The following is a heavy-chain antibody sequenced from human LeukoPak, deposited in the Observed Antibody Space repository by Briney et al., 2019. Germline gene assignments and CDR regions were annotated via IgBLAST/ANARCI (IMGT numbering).Heavy chain of an antibody. V-gene: IGHV3-7*01. CDR1: EFSFSTNW. D-gene: IGHD2-2*01. J-gene: IGHJ4*02. Sequence: PGGSLRLSCAASEFSFSTNWMHWVRQTPGKGLEWVAELNEDGSVKYYVDSVKGRFTISRDNAKSLLFLQMYNLRTEDTGVYFCANVPRSTVSYWGRGTRVPVSS. CDR2: LNEDGSVK. CDR3: ANVPRSTVSY.